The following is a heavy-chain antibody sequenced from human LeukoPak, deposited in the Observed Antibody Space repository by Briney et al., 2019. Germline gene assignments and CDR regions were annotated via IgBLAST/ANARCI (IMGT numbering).Heavy chain of an antibody. Sequence: ASVKVSCKASGYTFTSYDINWVRQATGQGLEWMGWMNPNSGNTGYAQRFQGRVTMTRNTSISTAYMELSSLRSEDTAVYYCARGLGSSGYRSDDAFDIWGQGTMVTVSS. V-gene: IGHV1-8*01. J-gene: IGHJ3*02. CDR3: ARGLGSSGYRSDDAFDI. CDR2: MNPNSGNT. D-gene: IGHD3-22*01. CDR1: GYTFTSYD.